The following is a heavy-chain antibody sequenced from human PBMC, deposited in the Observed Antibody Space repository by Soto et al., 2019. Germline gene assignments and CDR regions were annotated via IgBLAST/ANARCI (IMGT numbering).Heavy chain of an antibody. J-gene: IGHJ6*03. D-gene: IGHD2-8*01. V-gene: IGHV3-33*01. CDR2: IWYDGSNK. Sequence: PGGSQRLSYAASGFTFRGYGMHWVRQAPGKGLEWVAVIWYDGSNKYYADSVKGRFTISRDNSKNTLYLQMNSLRAEDTAVYYCARVGSRHCTNGVCYTPPPRPYYYYYYMDVWGKGTTVTVSS. CDR3: ARVGSRHCTNGVCYTPPPRPYYYYYYMDV. CDR1: GFTFRGYG.